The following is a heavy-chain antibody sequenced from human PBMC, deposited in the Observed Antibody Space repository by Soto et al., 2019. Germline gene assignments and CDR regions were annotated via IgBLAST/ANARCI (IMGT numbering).Heavy chain of an antibody. CDR3: ARAGYCGPGCYYYFDY. V-gene: IGHV3-7*01. D-gene: IGHD2-21*02. Sequence: SGGGLVQPGGSLRLSCAVSGFTFGSYWMNWVRLIPGKGLEWVAYIKPDGSATYYVDSVKGRFTISRDNAKNSLYLQMNSLRVEDTSVYYCARAGYCGPGCYYYFDYWGQGTLVTVSS. J-gene: IGHJ4*02. CDR1: GFTFGSYW. CDR2: IKPDGSAT.